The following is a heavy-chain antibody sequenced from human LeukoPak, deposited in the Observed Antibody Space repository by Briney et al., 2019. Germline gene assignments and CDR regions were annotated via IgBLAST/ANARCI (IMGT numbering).Heavy chain of an antibody. D-gene: IGHD6-13*01. CDR3: ARRIAAAGNDAFDI. CDR2: ISAYNGNT. Sequence: ASVKVSCKASGGTFSSYAISWVRQAPGQGLEWMGWISAYNGNTNYAQKLQGRVTMTTDTSTSTAYMELRSLRSDDTAVYYCARRIAAAGNDAFDIWGQGTLVTVSS. V-gene: IGHV1-18*01. J-gene: IGHJ3*02. CDR1: GGTFSSYA.